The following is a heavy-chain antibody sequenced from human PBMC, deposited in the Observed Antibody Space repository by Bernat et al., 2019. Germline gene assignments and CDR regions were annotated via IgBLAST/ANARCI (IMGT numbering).Heavy chain of an antibody. V-gene: IGHV3-21*01. Sequence: EVQLVESGGGLVKPGGSLRLSCAASGFTFSSYSMNWVRQAPGKGLEWVSSISSSSSYIYYAESVKCRFTISRDNAKNSLYLQMNSLRAEDTAVYYCAREGSNIAAAGIPYYMDVWGKGTTVTVSS. CDR1: GFTFSSYS. D-gene: IGHD6-13*01. CDR3: AREGSNIAAAGIPYYMDV. CDR2: ISSSSSYI. J-gene: IGHJ6*03.